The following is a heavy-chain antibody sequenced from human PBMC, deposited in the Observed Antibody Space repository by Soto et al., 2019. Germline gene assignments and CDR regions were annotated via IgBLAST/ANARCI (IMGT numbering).Heavy chain of an antibody. D-gene: IGHD3-10*01. Sequence: SETLSLTCTVSGGSISSYYWSWIRQPPGKGLEWIGYIYYSGSTNYNPSLKSRVTISVDTSKNQFSLKLSSVTAADTAVYYCASSSGIGERYYYYYYMDVWGKGTTVTVSS. V-gene: IGHV4-59*01. CDR1: GGSISSYY. CDR2: IYYSGST. CDR3: ASSSGIGERYYYYYYMDV. J-gene: IGHJ6*03.